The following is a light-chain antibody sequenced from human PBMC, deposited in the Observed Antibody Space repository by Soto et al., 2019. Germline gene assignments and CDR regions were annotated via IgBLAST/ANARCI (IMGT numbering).Light chain of an antibody. Sequence: AIRMTQSPSSLSASTGDRVTITCRASQGISSYLAWYQQKPGKAPKLLIYAASTLQSGVPSRFSGSGSGTDFTLTISCLQSEAFATYYCQQYYSYPGTFGQGTKVEIK. V-gene: IGKV1-8*01. CDR3: QQYYSYPGT. J-gene: IGKJ1*01. CDR2: AAS. CDR1: QGISSY.